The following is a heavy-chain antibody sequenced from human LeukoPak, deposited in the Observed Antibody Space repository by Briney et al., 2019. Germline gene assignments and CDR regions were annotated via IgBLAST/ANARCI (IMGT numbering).Heavy chain of an antibody. CDR2: ISGSGGST. V-gene: IGHV3-23*01. D-gene: IGHD2-21*01. J-gene: IGHJ4*02. CDR1: GFTFSSYA. Sequence: PGGSLRLSFAASGFTFSSYAMSWVRQAPGKGLEWVSAISGSGGSTYYADSVKGRFTISRGNSKNTLYLQMNSLRAEDTAVYYCANLVGFPALFDYWGQGTLVTVSS. CDR3: ANLVGFPALFDY.